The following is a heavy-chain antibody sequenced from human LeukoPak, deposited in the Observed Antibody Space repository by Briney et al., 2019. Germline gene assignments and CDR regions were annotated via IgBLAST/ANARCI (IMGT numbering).Heavy chain of an antibody. CDR3: AKDGLEWELLGY. Sequence: GGSLRLSCAASGFTFDDYGMSWVRQAPGKGLEWVSGINWNGGSTGYADSVKGRFTISRDNSKNTLYLQMNSLRAEDTAVYYCAKDGLEWELLGYWGQGTLVTVSS. V-gene: IGHV3-20*04. CDR1: GFTFDDYG. D-gene: IGHD1-26*01. J-gene: IGHJ4*02. CDR2: INWNGGST.